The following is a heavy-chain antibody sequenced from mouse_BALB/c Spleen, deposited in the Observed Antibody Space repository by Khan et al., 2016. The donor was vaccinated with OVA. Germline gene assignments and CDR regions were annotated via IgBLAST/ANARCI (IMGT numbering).Heavy chain of an antibody. V-gene: IGHV1-7*01. CDR1: GYTFINYW. D-gene: IGHD1-1*01. Sequence: QIQLVQSGAELAKPGASVKMSCKASGYTFINYWMHWVKQRPGQGLEWIGYINPTTDYTEYNQNFKDKATLTADKSSSTAYMQLSSLTSEDSAVIYCARRGLRWDLDYGGQGTTLTVSS. CDR2: INPTTDYT. CDR3: ARRGLRWDLDY. J-gene: IGHJ2*01.